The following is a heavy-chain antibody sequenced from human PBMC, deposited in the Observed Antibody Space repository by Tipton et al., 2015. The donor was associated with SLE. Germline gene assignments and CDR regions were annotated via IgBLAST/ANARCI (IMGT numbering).Heavy chain of an antibody. V-gene: IGHV4-61*02. D-gene: IGHD5-12*01. CDR1: GGSISSGSYY. J-gene: IGHJ3*02. CDR2: IYTSGST. CDR3: ARAPGLRYAFDI. Sequence: TLSLTCTVSGGSISSGSYYWNWIRQPAGKGLEWIGRIYTSGSTNYNPSLNSRLTISVDTSKNRFSLKLSSVTAADTAVYYCARAPGLRYAFDIWGQGTMVTVSS.